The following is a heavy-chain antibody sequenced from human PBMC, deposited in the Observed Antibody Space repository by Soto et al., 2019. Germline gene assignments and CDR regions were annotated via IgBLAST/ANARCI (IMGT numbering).Heavy chain of an antibody. Sequence: SVKVSCKSSGGTFSSYAISWVRQAPGQGLEWMGGIIPIFGTANYAQKFQGRVTITADESTSTAYMELSSLRSEDTAVYYCARSTRRVYYYYGMDVWGQGTTVTVSS. CDR1: GGTFSSYA. CDR2: IIPIFGTA. J-gene: IGHJ6*02. D-gene: IGHD6-6*01. CDR3: ARSTRRVYYYYGMDV. V-gene: IGHV1-69*01.